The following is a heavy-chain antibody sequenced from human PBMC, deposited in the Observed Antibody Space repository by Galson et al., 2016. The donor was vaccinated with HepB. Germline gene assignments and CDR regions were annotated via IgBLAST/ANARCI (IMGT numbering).Heavy chain of an antibody. J-gene: IGHJ4*02. Sequence: SLRLSCAASGFTLRSYAMNWVRQAPGKGLEWVSAISGSGGSTYYADSVKGRFTISRDNSKNTQYLQMNSLRAEDTAVYYCAKPGAATYDFDYWGQGTLVTVSS. CDR2: ISGSGGST. D-gene: IGHD3-10*01. CDR1: GFTLRSYA. CDR3: AKPGAATYDFDY. V-gene: IGHV3-23*01.